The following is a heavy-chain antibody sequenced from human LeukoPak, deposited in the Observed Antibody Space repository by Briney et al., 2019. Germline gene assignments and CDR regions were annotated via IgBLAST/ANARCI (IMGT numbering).Heavy chain of an antibody. V-gene: IGHV3-11*01. Sequence: PGGSLRLSCAASGFTFSDYYMSWIRQAPGKGLEWVSYISSSGSTIYYADSVKGRFTISRDNAKNSLYLQMNSPRAEDTAVYYRARDRERRRNSYGSDWGQGTLVTVSS. CDR2: ISSSGSTI. CDR1: GFTFSDYY. J-gene: IGHJ4*02. CDR3: ARDRERRRNSYGSD. D-gene: IGHD5-18*01.